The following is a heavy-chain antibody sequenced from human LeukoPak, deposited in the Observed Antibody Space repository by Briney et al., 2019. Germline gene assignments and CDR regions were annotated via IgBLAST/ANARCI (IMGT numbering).Heavy chain of an antibody. CDR1: GFTFSSYA. Sequence: GGSLRLSCAASGFTFSSYAMHWVRQAPGKGLEWVAVISYDGSNKYYADSVKGRFTISRDNSNNTVYLQMNSLRAEDTAVYYSARDPYSSSWYYHALDYWGQGTLVTVSS. CDR2: ISYDGSNK. CDR3: ARDPYSSSWYYHALDY. J-gene: IGHJ4*02. D-gene: IGHD6-13*01. V-gene: IGHV3-30*04.